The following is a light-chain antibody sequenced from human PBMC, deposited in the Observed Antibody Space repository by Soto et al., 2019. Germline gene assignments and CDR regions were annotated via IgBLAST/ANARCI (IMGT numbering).Light chain of an antibody. J-gene: IGKJ1*01. Sequence: EIVMTQSPATLSVSPGERATLSCRASQSVSSNLAWYRQKPGQAPRLLISGASARATGVPARFSGSGSGTEFTLTISSLQSEDFAVYYCQQYNIWPRTFGQGTKLE. V-gene: IGKV3-15*01. CDR3: QQYNIWPRT. CDR2: GAS. CDR1: QSVSSN.